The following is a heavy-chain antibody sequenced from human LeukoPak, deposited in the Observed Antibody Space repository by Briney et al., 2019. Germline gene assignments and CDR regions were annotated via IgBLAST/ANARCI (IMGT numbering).Heavy chain of an antibody. V-gene: IGHV3-74*01. Sequence: GGSLRLSCAASGFTLSTYWMHWVRQAPGKGLVWVSHIKSDGGSATYADSVKGRFTVSRDNAKNALYLQMNSLRAEDTAVYYCFRSPGDYWGQGALVTVSS. CDR3: FRSPGDY. CDR2: IKSDGGSA. CDR1: GFTLSTYW. J-gene: IGHJ4*02.